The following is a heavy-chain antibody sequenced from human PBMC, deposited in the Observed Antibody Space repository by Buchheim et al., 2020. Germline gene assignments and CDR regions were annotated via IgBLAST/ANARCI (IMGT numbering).Heavy chain of an antibody. CDR1: GGTFNSYA. Sequence: QVQLVQSGAEVKKPGSSVKVSCKASGGTFNSYAISWVRQAPGQGLEWMGGIIPFFDTANYAQKFQGRVTITADKSTRTAYMELGSLRSEDTARYYCAKAYYYDTGGYDYHQYYYAMDVWGQGTT. D-gene: IGHD3-22*01. V-gene: IGHV1-69*06. CDR3: AKAYYYDTGGYDYHQYYYAMDV. J-gene: IGHJ6*02. CDR2: IIPFFDTA.